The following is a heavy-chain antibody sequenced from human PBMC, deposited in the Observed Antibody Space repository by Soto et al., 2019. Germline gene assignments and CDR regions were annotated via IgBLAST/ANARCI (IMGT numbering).Heavy chain of an antibody. J-gene: IGHJ6*02. CDR2: IYYSGST. V-gene: IGHV4-31*03. CDR1: GGSISSGGYY. Sequence: SETLSLTCTVSGGSISSGGYYWSWIRQHPGKGLEWIGYIYYSGSTYYNPSLKSRVTISVDTSKNQFSLKLSSVTAADTAVYYCARFAGTTDYYYGMDVWGQGTTVTVSS. CDR3: ARFAGTTDYYYGMDV. D-gene: IGHD1-7*01.